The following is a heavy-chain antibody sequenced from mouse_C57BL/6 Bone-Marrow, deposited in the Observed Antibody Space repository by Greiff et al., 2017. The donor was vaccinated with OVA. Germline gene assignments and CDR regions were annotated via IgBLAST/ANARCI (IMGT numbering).Heavy chain of an antibody. CDR2: INPSTGGT. V-gene: IGHV1-42*01. CDR3: ARWAYYFDY. D-gene: IGHD3-1*01. J-gene: IGHJ2*01. CDR1: GYSFTGYY. Sequence: EVQLQQSGPELVKPGASVKISCKASGYSFTGYYMNWVKQSPEKSLEWIGEINPSTGGTTYNQKFKAKATLTVDKSSSTAYMQLKSLTSEDSAVYYCARWAYYFDYWGQGTTLTVSS.